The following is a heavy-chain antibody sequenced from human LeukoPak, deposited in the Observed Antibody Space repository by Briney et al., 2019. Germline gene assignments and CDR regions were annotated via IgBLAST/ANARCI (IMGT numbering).Heavy chain of an antibody. D-gene: IGHD5-18*01. CDR2: IKQDGSDK. J-gene: IGHJ4*01. CDR1: GFTVSSNS. CDR3: ARGLNGEDTVYFDY. Sequence: GGSLRLSCTVSGFTVSSNSMSWVRQTPGKGLEWVANIKQDGSDKYYVDSVKGRFTISRDNAKNSLYLQMNRLRAEDTAVYYCARGLNGEDTVYFDYWGQEPWSPSPQ. V-gene: IGHV3-7*01.